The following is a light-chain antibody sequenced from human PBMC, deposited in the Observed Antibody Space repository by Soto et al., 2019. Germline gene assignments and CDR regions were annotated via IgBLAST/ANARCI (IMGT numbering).Light chain of an antibody. V-gene: IGKV3-11*01. CDR1: QSVSSY. Sequence: EIVLTQSPATLSLSPEERATLSCRASQSVSSYLAWYQQKPGQAPRLLIYDASNRATGIPPRFSGSGSGTDFTLTISSLEPEEFAVYYCQQRSNWPLTFGGGTKVEIK. J-gene: IGKJ4*01. CDR2: DAS. CDR3: QQRSNWPLT.